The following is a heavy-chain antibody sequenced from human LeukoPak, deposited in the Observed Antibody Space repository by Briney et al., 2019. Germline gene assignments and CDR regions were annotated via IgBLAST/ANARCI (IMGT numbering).Heavy chain of an antibody. CDR3: AREGYYYYGSGSYSNPNWFDP. Sequence: SETLSLTCTVSGGSISSYYWSWIRQPAGKGLEWIGRIYTSGSTNYNPSLKSRVTISVDTSKNQFSLKLSSVTAADTAVYYCAREGYYYYGSGSYSNPNWFDPWGQGTLVTVSS. J-gene: IGHJ5*02. V-gene: IGHV4-4*07. D-gene: IGHD3-10*01. CDR2: IYTSGST. CDR1: GGSISSYY.